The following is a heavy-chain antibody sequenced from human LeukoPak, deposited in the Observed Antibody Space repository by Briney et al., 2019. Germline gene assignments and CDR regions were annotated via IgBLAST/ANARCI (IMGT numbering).Heavy chain of an antibody. CDR1: GYTFTGYY. Sequence: ASVKVSCKASGYTFTGYYMHWVRQAPGQGLEWMGWINPNSGGTNYAQKFQGRVTMTRDTSISTAYMELSRLRSDDTAVYYCARDLWGHYYGSGSTSDYWGQGTLVTVSS. D-gene: IGHD3-10*01. J-gene: IGHJ4*02. V-gene: IGHV1-2*02. CDR3: ARDLWGHYYGSGSTSDY. CDR2: INPNSGGT.